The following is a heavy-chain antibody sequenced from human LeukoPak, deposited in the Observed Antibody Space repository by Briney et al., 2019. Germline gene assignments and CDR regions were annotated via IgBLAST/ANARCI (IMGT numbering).Heavy chain of an antibody. CDR3: VGGPIAAAGEDY. D-gene: IGHD6-13*01. Sequence: GGSLRLSCAASGFTSSSYSMNRVRQAPGKGLEWVSSISGGSGYIYYADSVKGRFTISRDNAKNSLYLQMNSLRAEDTAVYYCVGGPIAAAGEDYWGQGILVTVSS. CDR2: ISGGSGYI. J-gene: IGHJ4*02. V-gene: IGHV3-21*01. CDR1: GFTSSSYS.